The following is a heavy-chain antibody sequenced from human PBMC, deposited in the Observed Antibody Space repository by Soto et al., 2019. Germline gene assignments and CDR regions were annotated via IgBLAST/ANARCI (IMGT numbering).Heavy chain of an antibody. CDR3: ARAHIVADTYYYYGMDV. D-gene: IGHD5-12*01. V-gene: IGHV1-2*04. CDR1: GYTFTGYY. J-gene: IGHJ6*02. CDR2: IDPNSGGT. Sequence: ASVKVSCKASGYTFTGYYMHWVRQAPGQGLEWKGRIDPNSGGTKYAKKFKGWVTMTRDTSISTAYMELSRLRSDDTAVYYCARAHIVADTYYYYGMDVWGQGTTVTVSS.